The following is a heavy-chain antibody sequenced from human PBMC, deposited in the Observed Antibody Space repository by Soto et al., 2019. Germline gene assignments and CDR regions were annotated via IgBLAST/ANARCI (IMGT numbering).Heavy chain of an antibody. J-gene: IGHJ4*02. D-gene: IGHD6-13*01. V-gene: IGHV3-23*01. CDR1: GFPFSIKA. CDR2: ISGSDGST. CDR3: AKEAAAGLYFFDY. Sequence: EVQLLESGGGLVQPGGSLRAPCEASGFPFSIKALSWVRLAPGKGREWVSTISGSDGSTYYADPVKGRFTISRDSSRNTLYLQMNSLRAEDTAVYYCAKEAAAGLYFFDYWGQGTLVTVSS.